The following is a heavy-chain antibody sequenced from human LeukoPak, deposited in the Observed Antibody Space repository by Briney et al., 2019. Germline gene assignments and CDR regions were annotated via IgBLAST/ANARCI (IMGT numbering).Heavy chain of an antibody. D-gene: IGHD6-13*01. CDR2: FDPEDGET. CDR1: GYTLTELS. J-gene: IGHJ4*02. V-gene: IGHV1-24*01. CDR3: ARPLRGYSSSWYRYYFDY. Sequence: GASVKVSCKVSGYTLTELSMHWVRQAPGKGLEWMGGFDPEDGETIYAQKFQGRVTITADKSTSTAYMELSSLRSEDTAVYYCARPLRGYSSSWYRYYFDYWGQGTLVTVSS.